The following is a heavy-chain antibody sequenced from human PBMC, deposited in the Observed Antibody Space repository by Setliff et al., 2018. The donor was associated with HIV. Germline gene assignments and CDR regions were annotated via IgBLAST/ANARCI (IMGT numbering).Heavy chain of an antibody. V-gene: IGHV4-38-2*01. J-gene: IGHJ4*02. Sequence: SETLSLTCAVSGYSIGSGSFWGWIRQPPGEGLEWIATTPHNGGTYYNPDPSLTGRVTISLDTSKNQFSLKLAFVTAADTAVYYCARYSTLTTNFDYWGQGTLVTVSS. D-gene: IGHD4-17*01. CDR3: ARYSTLTTNFDY. CDR2: TPHNGGT. CDR1: GYSIGSGSF.